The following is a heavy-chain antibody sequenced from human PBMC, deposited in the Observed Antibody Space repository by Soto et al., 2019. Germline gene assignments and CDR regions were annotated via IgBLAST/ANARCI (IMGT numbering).Heavy chain of an antibody. D-gene: IGHD1-1*01. J-gene: IGHJ4*02. CDR3: ARGRYGDY. CDR2: ISAHNGNT. Sequence: QVHLVQSGAEVKKPRASVKVSFKGSGYGFTTYGITWVREAPGQGLEWMAWISAHNGNTDYAQKLQGRVTVTRDTSTSTAYMELRSLRSDDTAVYYCARGRYGDYWGQGALVTVSS. V-gene: IGHV1-18*01. CDR1: GYGFTTYG.